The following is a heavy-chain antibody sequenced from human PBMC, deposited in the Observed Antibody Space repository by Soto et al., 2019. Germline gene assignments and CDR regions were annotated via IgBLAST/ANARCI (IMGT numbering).Heavy chain of an antibody. V-gene: IGHV4-31*03. CDR1: GGSISGGGYY. Sequence: SETLSLTCTVSGGSISGGGYYWAWIRQLPGKGLEWIGYVYYTGKTYYNPSLESRIAMSADTSKNQISLKMSTVTAADTAVYYCARDPPDAHFESSGYYTDWGQGTLVTVSS. D-gene: IGHD3-22*01. CDR3: ARDPPDAHFESSGYYTD. J-gene: IGHJ4*02. CDR2: VYYTGKT.